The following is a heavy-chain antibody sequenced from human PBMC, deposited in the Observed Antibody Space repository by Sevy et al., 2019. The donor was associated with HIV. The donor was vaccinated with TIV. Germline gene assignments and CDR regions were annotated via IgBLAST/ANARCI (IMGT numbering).Heavy chain of an antibody. V-gene: IGHV3-7*01. CDR3: VSEGGHYDSSGYYYWGYFDY. J-gene: IGHJ4*02. CDR2: IKQDGSEK. CDR1: GFTFSSYW. Sequence: GGSLRLSCAASGFTFSSYWMSWVRQAPGKGLEWVANIKQDGSEKYYVDSVKGRFTISRDNAKNSLYLQMNSLRAEDTAVYYCVSEGGHYDSSGYYYWGYFDYWGQGTLVTVSA. D-gene: IGHD3-22*01.